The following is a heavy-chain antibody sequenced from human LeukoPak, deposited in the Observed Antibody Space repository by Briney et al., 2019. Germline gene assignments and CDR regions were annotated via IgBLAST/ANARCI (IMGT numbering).Heavy chain of an antibody. CDR2: IYYSGST. J-gene: IGHJ4*02. V-gene: IGHV4-59*01. Sequence: PSETLSLTCIVSGGSISSYYWSWIRQPPGKGLEWIGYIYYSGSTNYNPSLKSRVTISVDTSKNQFSLKLSSVIAADTAVYYCARQGYGLDYWGQGTLVTVSS. CDR3: ARQGYGLDY. CDR1: GGSISSYY. D-gene: IGHD4-17*01.